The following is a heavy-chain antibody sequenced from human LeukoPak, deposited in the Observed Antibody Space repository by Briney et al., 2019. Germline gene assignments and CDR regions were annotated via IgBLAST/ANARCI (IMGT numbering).Heavy chain of an antibody. Sequence: QPGGSLRLSCAASGFTFDDYAMHWVRQAPGKGLEWVSGISWNSGSIGYADSVKGRFTISRDNAKNSLYLQMNSLRAEDTAVYYCARGYYGLLWGKGTTVTISS. V-gene: IGHV3-9*01. CDR1: GFTFDDYA. CDR2: ISWNSGSI. D-gene: IGHD3-10*01. J-gene: IGHJ6*04. CDR3: ARGYYGLL.